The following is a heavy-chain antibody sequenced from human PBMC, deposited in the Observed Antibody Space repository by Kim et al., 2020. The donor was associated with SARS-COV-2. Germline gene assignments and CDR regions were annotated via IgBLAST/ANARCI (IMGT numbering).Heavy chain of an antibody. J-gene: IGHJ6*02. V-gene: IGHV3-9*01. CDR2: ISWNSGSI. Sequence: GGSLRLSCAASGFTFGDYAMHWVRQATGKGLEWVSGISWNSGSIGYADSVKGRFTISRDNAKNSLYLQMNSLRAEDTALYYCAKDRWLHFWSVPFGNGEWYHYYGMDVWGQGTTVTVSS. CDR1: GFTFGDYA. CDR3: AKDRWLHFWSVPFGNGEWYHYYGMDV. D-gene: IGHD3-3*02.